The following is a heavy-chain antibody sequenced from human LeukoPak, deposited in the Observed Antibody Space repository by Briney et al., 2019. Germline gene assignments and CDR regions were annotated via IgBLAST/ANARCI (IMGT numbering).Heavy chain of an antibody. V-gene: IGHV3-74*01. CDR3: ASALYCGGDCFAFDI. D-gene: IGHD2-21*02. Sequence: PGGSLRLSCAASGFTFSSYWMHWVRQAPGKGLVWVSRINSDGSSTSYAGSVKGRFTISRDNAKNTLYLQMNSLRAEDTAVYYCASALYCGGDCFAFDIWGQGTMVTVSS. J-gene: IGHJ3*02. CDR1: GFTFSSYW. CDR2: INSDGSST.